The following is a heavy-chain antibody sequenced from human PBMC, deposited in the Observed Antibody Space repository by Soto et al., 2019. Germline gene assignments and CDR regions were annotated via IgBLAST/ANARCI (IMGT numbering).Heavy chain of an antibody. CDR1: GRSISRGHYY. V-gene: IGHV4-30-4*01. CDR2: IFYAGNI. D-gene: IGHD2-8*02. CDR3: ACVTRYCAAGGCNPNWFDP. Sequence: SETLSLTCSVSGRSISRGHYYRRWMRQPPEKGVEWIGCIFYAGNIYYTPSLKSRMTMSVYTSKSQFALKLTSVTAADTAVYYCACVTRYCAAGGCNPNWFDPWGQGTLVTVSS. J-gene: IGHJ5*02.